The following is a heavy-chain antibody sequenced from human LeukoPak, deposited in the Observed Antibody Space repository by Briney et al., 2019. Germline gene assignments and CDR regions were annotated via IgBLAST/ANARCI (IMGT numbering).Heavy chain of an antibody. V-gene: IGHV3-9*01. J-gene: IGHJ4*02. Sequence: PGGSLRLSCAASGFTFDDYAMHWVRQAPGKGLEWVSGISWNSGSIGYADSVKGRFTISRDTSKNTLYLQMDSLRAEDAAVYYCAKYRGYGDSYDSWGQGTLVTVSS. CDR1: GFTFDDYA. CDR3: AKYRGYGDSYDS. D-gene: IGHD3-10*01. CDR2: ISWNSGSI.